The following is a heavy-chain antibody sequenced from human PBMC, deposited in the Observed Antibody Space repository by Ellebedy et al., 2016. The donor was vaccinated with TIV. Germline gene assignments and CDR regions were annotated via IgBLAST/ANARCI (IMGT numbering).Heavy chain of an antibody. D-gene: IGHD3-10*01. V-gene: IGHV1-24*01. Sequence: KFQGRVTMTEDTSTDTAYMELSSLRSEDTAVYYCATDPTSGSYSAFDIWGQGTMVTVSS. CDR3: ATDPTSGSYSAFDI. J-gene: IGHJ3*02.